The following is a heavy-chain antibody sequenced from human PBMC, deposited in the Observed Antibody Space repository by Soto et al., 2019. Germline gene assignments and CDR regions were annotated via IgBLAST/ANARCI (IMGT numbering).Heavy chain of an antibody. CDR3: SRSYGAEDGKSDY. Sequence: PGGSLRLSCEASGFTFRSYGMHWVRQAPGKGLEWVALISYDGSNKYYADSVKGRFTISRDNSKNTLYLQMNSLRAEDTAVYYWSRSYGAEDGKSDYWCQGPRVTVSS. J-gene: IGHJ4*02. CDR2: ISYDGSNK. V-gene: IGHV3-30*03. CDR1: GFTFRSYG. D-gene: IGHD6-13*01.